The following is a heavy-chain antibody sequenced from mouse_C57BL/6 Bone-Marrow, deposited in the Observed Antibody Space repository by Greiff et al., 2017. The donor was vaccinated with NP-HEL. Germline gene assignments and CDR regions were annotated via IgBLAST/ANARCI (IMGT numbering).Heavy chain of an antibody. Sequence: EVQGVESGGGLVKPGGSLKLSCAASGFTFSSYTMSWVRQTPEKRLEWVATISGGGGNTNYTDSVKGRVTISRDNATNTLYLQMSSLRSEDTALDDCARRGSNYPFAYWGQGTLVTVSA. CDR1: GFTFSSYT. D-gene: IGHD2-5*01. J-gene: IGHJ3*01. CDR2: ISGGGGNT. V-gene: IGHV5-9*01. CDR3: ARRGSNYPFAY.